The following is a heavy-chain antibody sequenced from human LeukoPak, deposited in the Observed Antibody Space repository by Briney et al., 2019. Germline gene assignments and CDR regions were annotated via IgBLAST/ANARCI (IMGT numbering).Heavy chain of an antibody. Sequence: PGGSLRLSCAASGFTVSSNYMSWVRQAPGKGLEWVSVIYSSGMTYYAGSVKGRFTISRDNSKNTLYLHMNSLRAEDTAVYYCARDLYGVSHDYWGQGTLVTVSS. J-gene: IGHJ4*02. V-gene: IGHV3-53*01. D-gene: IGHD4-17*01. CDR1: GFTVSSNY. CDR3: ARDLYGVSHDY. CDR2: IYSSGMT.